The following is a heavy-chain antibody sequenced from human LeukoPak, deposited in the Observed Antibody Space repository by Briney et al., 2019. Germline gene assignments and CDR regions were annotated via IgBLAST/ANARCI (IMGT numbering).Heavy chain of an antibody. CDR3: ARSDGFDI. J-gene: IGHJ3*02. Sequence: GGSLRLSCGASGLIFSTYSMNWLRQAPGKGLEWVSYISGSGTTISYADSVKGRFTISRDNAEKSLYLQMSSLRVEDTAVYYCARSDGFDIWGQGTMVTVSS. CDR2: ISGSGTTI. CDR1: GLIFSTYS. V-gene: IGHV3-48*01.